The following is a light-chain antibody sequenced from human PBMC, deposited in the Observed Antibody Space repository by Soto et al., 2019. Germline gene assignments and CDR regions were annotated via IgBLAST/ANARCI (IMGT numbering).Light chain of an antibody. J-gene: IGKJ5*01. Sequence: DIQMPQSPSSLSASRAYIVTSTCQASQNINNYLNWYQQKPGQAPKLLIFAASKLQSGVPSRFSGSGSRTEFTLTISSLQPEDVATYYCQQADSLPSTFGQGTRLEIK. CDR2: AAS. V-gene: IGKV1-12*01. CDR3: QQADSLPST. CDR1: QNINNY.